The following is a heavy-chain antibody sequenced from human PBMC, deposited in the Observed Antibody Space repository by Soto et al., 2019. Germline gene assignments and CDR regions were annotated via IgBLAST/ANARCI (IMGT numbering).Heavy chain of an antibody. CDR1: GGSFSGYY. J-gene: IGHJ4*02. V-gene: IGHV4-34*01. D-gene: IGHD3-3*01. CDR2: INHSGST. CDR3: ARGRRPFYYFDY. Sequence: QVQLQQWGAGLLKPSETLSLTCAVYGGSFSGYYWSWIRQPPGKGLEWIGEINHSGSTNYNPSLKSRDTISVDTSKNQFSLKLSSVTAADTAVYYCARGRRPFYYFDYWGQGTLVTVSS.